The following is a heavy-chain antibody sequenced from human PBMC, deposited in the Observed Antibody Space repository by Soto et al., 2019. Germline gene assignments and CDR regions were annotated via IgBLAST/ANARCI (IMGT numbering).Heavy chain of an antibody. CDR2: MNEDGGTT. CDR3: ASDLSGRADV. Sequence: SLRLSCAASGFTFSSYWMHWVRQAPGKGLVWVSRMNEDGGTTDYADSVKGRFTISRDNAKNTLYLQMNSLRVEDTAVYYCASDLSGRADVWGQGTTVTVSS. J-gene: IGHJ6*02. V-gene: IGHV3-74*01. CDR1: GFTFSSYW. D-gene: IGHD3-10*01.